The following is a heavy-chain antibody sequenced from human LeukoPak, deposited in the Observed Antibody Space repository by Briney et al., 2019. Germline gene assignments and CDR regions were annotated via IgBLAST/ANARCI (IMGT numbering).Heavy chain of an antibody. D-gene: IGHD6-19*01. CDR3: ARGDASGWSY. Sequence: GGSLRLSCAASGFTFTNYEMNWVRQAPGKGLEWVSYISRSGSTIYYADSVKGRFTISRDNAKNSLYLQMNSLRADDAAVYYCARGDASGWSYWGQGTLVTVSS. CDR1: GFTFTNYE. V-gene: IGHV3-48*03. J-gene: IGHJ4*02. CDR2: ISRSGSTI.